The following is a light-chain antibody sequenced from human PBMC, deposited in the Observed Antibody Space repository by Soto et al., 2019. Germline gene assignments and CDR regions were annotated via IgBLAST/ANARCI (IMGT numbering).Light chain of an antibody. CDR3: QQYGRSPLYT. V-gene: IGKV3-20*01. Sequence: EIVLTQSPGTLSLSPGERATLSCRASQTVISNYLTGYQQKPGQAPRLLIYSASNRDTGIPDRFSGSGSGTDFTLTISGLEPEDFGVYYCQQYGRSPLYTFGQGTKLQIK. CDR2: SAS. CDR1: QTVISNY. J-gene: IGKJ2*01.